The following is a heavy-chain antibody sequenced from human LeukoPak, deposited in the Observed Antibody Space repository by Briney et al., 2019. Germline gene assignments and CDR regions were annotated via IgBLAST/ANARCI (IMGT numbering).Heavy chain of an antibody. CDR1: GGSFGGCY. V-gene: IGHV4-34*01. Sequence: SETLSLTCAVYGGSFGGCYWSWIRQPPGKGLEWIGEINHSGSTNYNPSLKSRVTISVDTSKNQFSLKLSSVTAADTAVYYCARAVFHYDSSGYYDGAFDIWGQGTMVTVSS. CDR2: INHSGST. CDR3: ARAVFHYDSSGYYDGAFDI. J-gene: IGHJ3*02. D-gene: IGHD3-22*01.